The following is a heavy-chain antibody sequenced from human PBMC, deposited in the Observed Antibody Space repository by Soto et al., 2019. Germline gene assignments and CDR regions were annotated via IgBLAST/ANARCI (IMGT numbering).Heavy chain of an antibody. CDR2: IYSGGST. Sequence: GSLRLSCAASGFTVSSNYMSWVRQAPGKGLEWVSVIYSGGSTYYADSVKGRFTISRDNSKNTLYLQMNSLRAEDTAVYYCARGCNYYGDFHACFWYFDLWARGTLVTVSS. D-gene: IGHD4-17*01. CDR1: GFTVSSNY. J-gene: IGHJ2*01. CDR3: ARGCNYYGDFHACFWYFDL. V-gene: IGHV3-66*01.